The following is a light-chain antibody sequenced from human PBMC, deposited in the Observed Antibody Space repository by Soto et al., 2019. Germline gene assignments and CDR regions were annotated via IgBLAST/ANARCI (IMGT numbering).Light chain of an antibody. Sequence: QSALTQPASLSGSPGQSITISCTGTSSDVGNYKYVSWYQQHPGKAPKLMIYEVRNRPSGVSNRFSGSKSGNTASLTISGLQAEDETDYYCFSYTSSGTYVFGTGTKLTV. CDR2: EVR. V-gene: IGLV2-14*01. CDR1: SSDVGNYKY. CDR3: FSYTSSGTYV. J-gene: IGLJ1*01.